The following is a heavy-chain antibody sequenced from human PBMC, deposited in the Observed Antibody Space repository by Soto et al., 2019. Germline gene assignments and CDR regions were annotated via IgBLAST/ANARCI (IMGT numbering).Heavy chain of an antibody. V-gene: IGHV1-18*01. CDR2: ISAYNGNT. CDR3: ARERSLRRAVAGPAMDY. Sequence: GASVKVSCKASGYTFTSYGISWVRQAPGQGLEWMGWISAYNGNTNYAQKLQGRVTMTTDTSTSTAYMELRSLRSDDTAVYYCARERSLRRAVAGPAMDYWGQGTLVTVSS. J-gene: IGHJ4*02. CDR1: GYTFTSYG. D-gene: IGHD6-19*01.